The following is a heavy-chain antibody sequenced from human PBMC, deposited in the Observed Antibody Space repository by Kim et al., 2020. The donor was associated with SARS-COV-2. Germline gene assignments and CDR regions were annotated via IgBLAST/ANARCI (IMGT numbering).Heavy chain of an antibody. D-gene: IGHD5-18*01. Sequence: SETLSLTCAVYGESLSNYYLTWIRQPPGKGLEWIGEINHSGGISYSPSLKSRVTISVDTSKNQFYLRLSSVTAADTAVYYLSRQRGYTYGLALGYWGQGT. CDR2: INHSGGI. V-gene: IGHV4-34*01. J-gene: IGHJ4*02. CDR3: SRQRGYTYGLALGY. CDR1: GESLSNYY.